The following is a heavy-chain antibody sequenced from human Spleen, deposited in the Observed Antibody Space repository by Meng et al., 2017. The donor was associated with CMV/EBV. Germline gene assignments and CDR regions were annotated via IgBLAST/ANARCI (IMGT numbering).Heavy chain of an antibody. Sequence: GESLKISCAASGFNFSSYDMQWVRQVTGKGLEWVSAIGTAGDTYYPGSVKGRLTISRENAKNSLYLQMNSLRAGDTAVYYCARAAGATGAFDIWGQGTMVTVSS. V-gene: IGHV3-13*01. J-gene: IGHJ3*02. CDR2: IGTAGDT. CDR1: GFNFSSYD. D-gene: IGHD1-26*01. CDR3: ARAAGATGAFDI.